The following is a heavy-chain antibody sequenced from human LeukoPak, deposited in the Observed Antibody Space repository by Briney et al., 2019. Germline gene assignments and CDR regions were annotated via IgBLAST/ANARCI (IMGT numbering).Heavy chain of an antibody. D-gene: IGHD1/OR15-1a*01. CDR3: GGTVTNNGLNDAFDI. J-gene: IGHJ3*02. V-gene: IGHV4-38-2*01. CDR1: GYSISSGYY. Sequence: SETLSLTCAVSGYSISSGYYWGWLRQPPGKGLGWIGSNYNSGSTYYNPFLNRRITTSVTTSKNHLSLKRSSVPAADTAVYYCGGTVTNNGLNDAFDIWGQGTTVTVSS. CDR2: NYNSGST.